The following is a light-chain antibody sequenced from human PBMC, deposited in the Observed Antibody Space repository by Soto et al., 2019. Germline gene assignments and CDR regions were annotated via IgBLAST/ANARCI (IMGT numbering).Light chain of an antibody. V-gene: IGKV3-15*01. J-gene: IGKJ5*01. Sequence: EVVMTQFPATLSVSPGERATLSCRASQSVGSNLAWYQHKHGQAPRLLMYAASARATGIPARFSGSGSGTEFTLTISSLQSEDFAVYYCQQYGSSLTFGQGTRLEIK. CDR1: QSVGSN. CDR2: AAS. CDR3: QQYGSSLT.